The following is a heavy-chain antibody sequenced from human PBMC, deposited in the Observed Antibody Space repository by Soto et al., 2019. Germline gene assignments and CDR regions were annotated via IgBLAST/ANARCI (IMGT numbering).Heavy chain of an antibody. D-gene: IGHD1-20*01. V-gene: IGHV4-31*03. CDR2: IYYSGST. CDR3: ARSTLITGGWFDP. Sequence: SETLSLTCTVSGGSISSGGYYWSWIRQHPGKGLEWIGYIYYSGSTYYNPSLKSRVTISVDTSKNQFSLKLSSVTAADTAVYYCARSTLITGGWFDPWGQGTLVTVSS. J-gene: IGHJ5*02. CDR1: GGSISSGGYY.